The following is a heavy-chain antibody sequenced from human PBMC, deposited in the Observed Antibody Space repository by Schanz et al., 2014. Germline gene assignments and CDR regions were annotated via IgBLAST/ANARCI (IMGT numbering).Heavy chain of an antibody. J-gene: IGHJ6*02. D-gene: IGHD2-2*02. Sequence: VQLVESGGGLVKPGGSLRLSCAASEFSFSTYTMNWVRQAPGKGLEWVSYISSSGSNIYYANSVKGRFTISRDNAKNSLYLHMNSLRDEDTAVYYCARVGDFCSSTICYTPYYYGMDVRGQGTTVTVSS. CDR3: ARVGDFCSSTICYTPYYYGMDV. CDR1: EFSFSTYT. V-gene: IGHV3-48*02. CDR2: ISSSGSNI.